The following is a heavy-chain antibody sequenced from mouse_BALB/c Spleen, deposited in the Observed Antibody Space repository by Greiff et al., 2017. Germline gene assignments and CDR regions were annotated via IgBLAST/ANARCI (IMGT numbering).Heavy chain of an antibody. CDR3: ARVREGVYDGYHFDY. Sequence: DVKLVESGGGLVKPGGSLKLSCAASGFTFSSYAMSWVRQTPEKRLEWVASISSGGSTYYPDSVKGRFTISRDNARNILYLQMSSLRSEDTAMYYCARVREGVYDGYHFDYWGQGTTLTVSS. CDR1: GFTFSSYA. J-gene: IGHJ2*01. CDR2: ISSGGST. V-gene: IGHV5-6-5*01. D-gene: IGHD2-3*01.